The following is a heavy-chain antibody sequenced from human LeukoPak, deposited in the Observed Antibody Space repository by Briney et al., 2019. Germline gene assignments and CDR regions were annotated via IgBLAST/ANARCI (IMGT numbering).Heavy chain of an antibody. V-gene: IGHV1-2*04. Sequence: ASVKVSCKASGYTFTGYYMHWVRQAPGQGLEWMGWINPNSGGTNYAQKFQGWVTMTRDTSISTAYMELSRLRSDDTAVYYCARDGGYYDILTGYYKDDAFDIWGQGTMVTVSS. D-gene: IGHD3-9*01. CDR1: GYTFTGYY. CDR2: INPNSGGT. J-gene: IGHJ3*02. CDR3: ARDGGYYDILTGYYKDDAFDI.